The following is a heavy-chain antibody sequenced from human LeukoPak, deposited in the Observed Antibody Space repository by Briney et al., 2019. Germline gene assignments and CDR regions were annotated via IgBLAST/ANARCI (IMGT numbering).Heavy chain of an antibody. D-gene: IGHD4-11*01. J-gene: IGHJ4*02. V-gene: IGHV3-23*01. CDR2: ISGSGGST. CDR1: GFTFSTYA. Sequence: GGSLRLSCAASGFTFSTYAMSWVRQAPGKGLEWVSAISGSGGSTYYADSVKGRFTISRDNSRTTLYLLMNSLRAEDTAVYYCAKDAAANVDYPYYFDYWGQGTLVTVSS. CDR3: AKDAAANVDYPYYFDY.